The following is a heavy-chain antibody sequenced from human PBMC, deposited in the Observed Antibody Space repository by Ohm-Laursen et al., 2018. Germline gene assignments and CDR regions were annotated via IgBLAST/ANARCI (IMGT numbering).Heavy chain of an antibody. J-gene: IGHJ4*02. CDR1: GASLSTSGMC. V-gene: IGHV2-70*11. Sequence: TQTLTLTCTFSGASLSTSGMCVTWILQPPGKALEWLARIVWDDDKYYRTSLKTRLTMSKDTSKNLVVLTMTNMDPVDTGTYYYAGVRDGYSYGKIDYWGQGTLVTVSS. CDR3: AGVRDGYSYGKIDY. CDR2: IVWDDDK. D-gene: IGHD5-18*01.